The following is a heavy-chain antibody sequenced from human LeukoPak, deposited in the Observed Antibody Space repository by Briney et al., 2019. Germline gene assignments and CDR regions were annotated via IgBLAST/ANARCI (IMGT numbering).Heavy chain of an antibody. Sequence: PGRSLRLSCAASGFTFSTYAMHWVRQAPGKGLEWVADISYDGSNKYYTDSVKGRFTISRDNSKNTVYLQMNSLRAEDTAVYYCARDSDKVTGDSCFEHWGQGTLVTVSS. D-gene: IGHD2-21*02. J-gene: IGHJ4*02. CDR2: ISYDGSNK. CDR3: ARDSDKVTGDSCFEH. V-gene: IGHV3-30-3*01. CDR1: GFTFSTYA.